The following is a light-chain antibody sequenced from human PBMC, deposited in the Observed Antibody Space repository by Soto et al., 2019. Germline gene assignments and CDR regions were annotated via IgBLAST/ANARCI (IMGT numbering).Light chain of an antibody. V-gene: IGKV4-1*01. Sequence: DIVMTQSPDSLTLSLGERATINCKSGQSVLYSSNNNNYLAWYQQKPGQPPKLLPYWASTRESGVPDRFSGSGSGTDFTLTISSLQAEDVAVYYCQQYYSVRHTFGGGTKVEIK. CDR2: WAS. CDR3: QQYYSVRHT. CDR1: QSVLYSSNNNNY. J-gene: IGKJ4*01.